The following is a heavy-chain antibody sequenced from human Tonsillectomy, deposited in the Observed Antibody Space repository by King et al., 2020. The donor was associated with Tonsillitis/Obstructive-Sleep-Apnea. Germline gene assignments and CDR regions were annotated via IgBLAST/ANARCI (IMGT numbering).Heavy chain of an antibody. CDR2: INHSGST. CDR3: ARGPPVYDGPYDSSGAFYI. Sequence: VQLQQWGAGLLKPSETLSLTCAVYGGSFSGYYWSWIRQPPGKGLEWIGEINHSGSTNYNPSLKSRVTISVDTSKNKFSLKMSSVTAADTAVYYCARGPPVYDGPYDSSGAFYIWGQGTMVTVSS. CDR1: GGSFSGYY. J-gene: IGHJ3*02. V-gene: IGHV4-34*01. D-gene: IGHD3-22*01.